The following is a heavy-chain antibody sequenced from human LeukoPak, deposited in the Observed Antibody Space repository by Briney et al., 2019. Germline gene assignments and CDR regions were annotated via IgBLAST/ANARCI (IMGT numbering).Heavy chain of an antibody. CDR3: AKDLHQYYSSSWLQNVYYFDY. V-gene: IGHV3-23*01. CDR1: GFTFSSYA. D-gene: IGHD6-6*01. J-gene: IGHJ4*02. CDR2: ISGSGGST. Sequence: PGGSLRLSCAASGFTFSSYAMSWVRQAPGKGLEWVSAISGSGGSTYYADSVKGRFTISRDNSKNTLYLQMNSLRAEDTAVYYCAKDLHQYYSSSWLQNVYYFDYWGQGTLVTVSS.